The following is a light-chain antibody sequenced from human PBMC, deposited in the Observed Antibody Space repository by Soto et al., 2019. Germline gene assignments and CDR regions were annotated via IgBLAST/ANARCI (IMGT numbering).Light chain of an antibody. CDR3: QQYGSSLT. J-gene: IGKJ4*01. Sequence: MVLTQSPGTLSLSPGERATLSCRASHSVSSNYLAWYQQRPGQAPRLLIYGASSRATGIPDRFSGSGSGTDFTLTISRLEPEDFAVYFCQQYGSSLTVGGGTKVDSK. V-gene: IGKV3-20*01. CDR1: HSVSSNY. CDR2: GAS.